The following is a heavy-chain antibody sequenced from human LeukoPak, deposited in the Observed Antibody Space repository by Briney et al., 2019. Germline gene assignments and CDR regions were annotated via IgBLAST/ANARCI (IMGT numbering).Heavy chain of an antibody. CDR1: GASVSDFC. V-gene: IGHV4-59*02. D-gene: IGHD3-9*01. Sequence: SETLSLTCTVSGASVSDFCWSWIRQPPGKRLEWIGYSYYSGNTNYYPSNYNPSLMGRVTISVDTPKKQISLKLSSVTAADTAVYYCARDYDKAFDSWGQGTLVTVSS. CDR3: ARDYDKAFDS. CDR2: SYYSGNTNYYPS. J-gene: IGHJ4*02.